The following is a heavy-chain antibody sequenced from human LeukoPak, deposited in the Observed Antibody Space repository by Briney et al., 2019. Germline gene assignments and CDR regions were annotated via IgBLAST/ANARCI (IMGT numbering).Heavy chain of an antibody. D-gene: IGHD6-13*01. CDR3: ARGRAAAGTFDY. V-gene: IGHV4-61*05. J-gene: IGHJ4*02. CDR2: IYYSGST. CDR1: GGSISSSSYY. Sequence: SETLSLTCTVSGGSISSSSYYWGWIRQPPGKGLEWIGYIYYSGSTNYNPSLKSRVTISVDTSKNQFSLKLSSVTAADTAVYYCARGRAAAGTFDYWGQGTLVTVSS.